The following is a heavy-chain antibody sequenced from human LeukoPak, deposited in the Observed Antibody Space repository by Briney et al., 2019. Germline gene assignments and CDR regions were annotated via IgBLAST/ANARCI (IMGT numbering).Heavy chain of an antibody. CDR1: GFTFSSYA. D-gene: IGHD4-17*01. J-gene: IGHJ6*02. CDR2: ISYDGSNK. V-gene: IGHV3-30-3*01. CDR3: ARDYGDLRALYYYYGMDV. Sequence: SGGSLRLSCAASGFTFSSYAMHWVRQAPGKGLEWVAVISYDGSNKYYADSVKGRFTISRDNSKNTLYLQMNSLRAEDTAVYYCARDYGDLRALYYYYGMDVWGQGTTVTVSS.